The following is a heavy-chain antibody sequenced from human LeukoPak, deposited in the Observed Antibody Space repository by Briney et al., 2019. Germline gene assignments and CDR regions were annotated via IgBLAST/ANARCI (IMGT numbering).Heavy chain of an antibody. J-gene: IGHJ4*02. CDR3: ARDGTCLDF. CDR2: IKGDGSKM. Sequence: PGGSLRLSCGASGFTFSENWMSWVRQAPGRGPGWVADIKGDGSKMYYVDSVKGRFTISRDNDKNALYLQMNNLRVEDTGVYYCARDGTCLDFWGQGVLVTVSS. V-gene: IGHV3-7*01. CDR1: GFTFSENW.